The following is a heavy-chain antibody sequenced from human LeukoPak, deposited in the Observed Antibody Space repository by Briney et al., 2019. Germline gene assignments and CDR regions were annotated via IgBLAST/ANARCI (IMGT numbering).Heavy chain of an antibody. CDR1: VGSFSGYS. J-gene: IGHJ4*02. CDR3: ARGCPNALDYYYLDY. V-gene: IGHV4-34*01. D-gene: IGHD4/OR15-4a*01. Sequence: PSETLSLTCAVYVGSFSGYSWTWIRQPPGKGLEWIGEVNHSGSTSYNPSLKSRVTISVDTSKNQFSLKLSSVTAADTAMYYCARGCPNALDYYYLDYWGQGNLVTVSS. CDR2: VNHSGST.